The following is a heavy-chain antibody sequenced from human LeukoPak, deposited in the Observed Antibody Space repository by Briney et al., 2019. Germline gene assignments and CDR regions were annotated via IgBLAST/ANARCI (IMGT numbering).Heavy chain of an antibody. V-gene: IGHV1-18*01. CDR3: ANPRYDSSGYYYVD. D-gene: IGHD3-22*01. Sequence: DFNWVRQAPGQGLEWMGWISTYNGNTNYAQKLQGRVTITRDTSASTAYMELSSLRSEDTAVYYCANPRYDSSGYYYVDWGQGTLVTVSS. CDR2: ISTYNGNT. J-gene: IGHJ4*02. CDR1: D.